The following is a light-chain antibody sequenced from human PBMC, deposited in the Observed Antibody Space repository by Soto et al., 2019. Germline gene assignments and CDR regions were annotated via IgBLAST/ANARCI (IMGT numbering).Light chain of an antibody. CDR3: QQSYSTPIT. CDR1: QSISFY. CDR2: AAS. V-gene: IGKV1-39*01. Sequence: DSQMTQSPSSLSASVGDRVTITCRASQSISFYLNWYQQKPGNAPKVLIYAASNLQTGVPSRFSGSGSGTDFTLTINSLQPEDFATYSCQQSYSTPITFGQGTRLEI. J-gene: IGKJ5*01.